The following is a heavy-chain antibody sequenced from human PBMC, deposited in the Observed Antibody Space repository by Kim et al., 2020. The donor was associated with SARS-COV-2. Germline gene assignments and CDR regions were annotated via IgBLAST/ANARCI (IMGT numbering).Heavy chain of an antibody. Sequence: GGSLRLSCAASGFTFSSYIMTWVRQSPGKGLEWVSSVTPSGGTFYGDSEKGRFTISRDNYKDTLYLQMNSLRVEDTAIYYCARGSSPDYWGQGTLITVSS. CDR1: GFTFSSYI. CDR3: ARGSSPDY. D-gene: IGHD6-13*01. V-gene: IGHV3-23*01. CDR2: VTPSGGT. J-gene: IGHJ4*02.